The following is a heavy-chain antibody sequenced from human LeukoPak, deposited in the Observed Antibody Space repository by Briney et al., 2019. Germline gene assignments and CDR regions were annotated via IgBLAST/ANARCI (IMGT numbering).Heavy chain of an antibody. CDR1: GYTFTSYG. CDR3: ARAEQDSSSIWFDP. Sequence: GASVKVSCKASGYTFTSYGISWVRQAPGQGLEWMGWISAYNGNTNYAQKLQGRVTMTTDTFTSTAYMELRSLRSDDTAVYYCARAEQDSSSIWFDPWGQGTLVTVSS. V-gene: IGHV1-18*01. J-gene: IGHJ5*02. CDR2: ISAYNGNT. D-gene: IGHD6-6*01.